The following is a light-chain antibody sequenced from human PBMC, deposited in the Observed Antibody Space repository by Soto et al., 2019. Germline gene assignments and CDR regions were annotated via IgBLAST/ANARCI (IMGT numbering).Light chain of an antibody. J-gene: IGKJ1*01. CDR2: RVF. Sequence: IVLTQSPVTLSFSPWEIATLSCRASQSVGESLVWYQQKPGQAPRLLIYRVFNRATGIPDRFSGSGSGTDFTLTIGRLEPEDFAVYYCQQFGGSPRTFGRGTKVDIK. CDR3: QQFGGSPRT. CDR1: QSVGES. V-gene: IGKV3-20*01.